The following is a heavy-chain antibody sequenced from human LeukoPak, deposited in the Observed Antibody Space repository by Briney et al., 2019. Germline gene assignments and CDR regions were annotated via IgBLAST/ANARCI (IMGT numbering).Heavy chain of an antibody. D-gene: IGHD5-24*01. J-gene: IGHJ3*02. CDR1: GFTFSSYS. CDR2: ISSSSYI. V-gene: IGHV3-21*01. Sequence: GGSLRLSCAASGFTFSSYSMNWVRQAPGKGLEWVSSISSSSYIYYADSVKGRFTISRDNAKNSLYLQMNSLRAEDTAVYYCARGDMAHAFDIWGQGTMVTVSS. CDR3: ARGDMAHAFDI.